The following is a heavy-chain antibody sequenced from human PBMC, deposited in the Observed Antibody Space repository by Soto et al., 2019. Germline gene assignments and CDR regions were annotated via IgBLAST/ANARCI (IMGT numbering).Heavy chain of an antibody. V-gene: IGHV1-18*01. CDR3: STATISGWHDAFDI. D-gene: IGHD6-19*01. CDR1: GYTFTSYG. CDR2: ISAYNGNT. J-gene: IGHJ3*02. Sequence: ASVKVSCKASGYTFTSYGISWVRQAPGQGLEWMGWISAYNGNTNYAQKLQGRVTMTTDTSTSTAYMELRSLRSDDTAVYYCSTATISGWHDAFDIWGQGTMVTVSS.